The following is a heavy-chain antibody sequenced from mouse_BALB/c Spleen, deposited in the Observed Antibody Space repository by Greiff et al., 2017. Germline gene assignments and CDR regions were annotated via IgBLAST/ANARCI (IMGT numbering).Heavy chain of an antibody. CDR3: ARRGLRLNYYAMDY. D-gene: IGHD1-2*01. CDR1: GFTFSSYG. CDR2: ISSGGSYT. Sequence: EVKLLESGGDLVKPGGSLKLSCAASGFTFSSYGMSWVRQTPDKRLEWVATISSGGSYTYYPDSVKGRFTISRDNAKNTLYLQMSSLKSEDTAMYYCARRGLRLNYYAMDYWGQGTSVTVAS. V-gene: IGHV5-6*02. J-gene: IGHJ4*01.